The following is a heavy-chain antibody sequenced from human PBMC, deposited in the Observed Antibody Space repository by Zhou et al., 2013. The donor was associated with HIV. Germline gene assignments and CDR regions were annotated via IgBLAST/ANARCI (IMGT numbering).Heavy chain of an antibody. V-gene: IGHV1-69*05. Sequence: QVQLVQSGAEVKKPGSSVKVSCKASGGTFSSYAISWVRQAPGQGLEYMGGIIPIFGTANYAQKFQARVSITTDSSTSAADLELSGLTSDDTAVYYCARCSSSSRWHFDYWGQGTLVTVSS. CDR3: ARCSSSSRWHFDY. D-gene: IGHD6-6*01. CDR2: IIPIFGTA. J-gene: IGHJ4*02. CDR1: GGTFSSYA.